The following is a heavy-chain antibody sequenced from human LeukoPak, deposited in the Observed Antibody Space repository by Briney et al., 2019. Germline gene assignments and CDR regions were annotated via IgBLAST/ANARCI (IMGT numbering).Heavy chain of an antibody. J-gene: IGHJ4*02. CDR2: ISGSGGST. D-gene: IGHD6-13*01. CDR1: GFTFSNYG. CDR3: ARGSRGNIAAAGHFDY. V-gene: IGHV3-23*01. Sequence: GGSLRLSCAASGFTFSNYGMSWVRQAPGKGLEWVSAISGSGGSTYYADSVKGRFTISRDNSKNSLYLQMNSLRAEDTAVYYCARGSRGNIAAAGHFDYWGQGTLVTVSS.